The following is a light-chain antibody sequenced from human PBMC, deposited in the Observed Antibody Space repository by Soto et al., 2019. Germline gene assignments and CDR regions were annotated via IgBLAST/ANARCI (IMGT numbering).Light chain of an antibody. Sequence: DIQMTQSPSSLSASVGDRVTITCRASQAIYNYLAWYQQKPGKVPTLLISAASTLQSGVPSRFSGSGSGTDFTLTSSSLQPEDVATYSCQTFSAVPTFGGGTKVE. J-gene: IGKJ4*01. CDR1: QAIYNY. CDR2: AAS. V-gene: IGKV1-27*01. CDR3: QTFSAVPT.